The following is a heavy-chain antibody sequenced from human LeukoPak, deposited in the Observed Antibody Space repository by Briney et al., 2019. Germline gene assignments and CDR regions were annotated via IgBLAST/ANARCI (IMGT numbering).Heavy chain of an antibody. J-gene: IGHJ4*02. Sequence: SGPTLVNPTQTLTLTCTFSGFSLSTRGLGVGWIRQPPGKALEWLALIYYNDDKRYSPSLKTRLTITKDTSNKQVVLTMTYMGPTDTATYFCAHRVGDGASWDGGRYDYWGQGILATVS. CDR2: IYYNDDK. CDR1: GFSLSTRGLG. V-gene: IGHV2-5*01. D-gene: IGHD2-2*01. CDR3: AHRVGDGASWDGGRYDY.